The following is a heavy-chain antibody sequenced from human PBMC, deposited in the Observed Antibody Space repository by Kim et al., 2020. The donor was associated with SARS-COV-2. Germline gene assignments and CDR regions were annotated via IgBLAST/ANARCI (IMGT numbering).Heavy chain of an antibody. CDR3: ARGLGGLAWFGELRDAFDI. CDR2: INHSGST. Sequence: SETLSLTCAVFGGSFSGYYWSWIRQPPGKGLEWIGEINHSGSTNYNPSLKSRVTISVDTSKNQFSLKLSSVTAADTAVYYCARGLGGLAWFGELRDAFDIWGQGTMVTVSS. V-gene: IGHV4-34*01. CDR1: GGSFSGYY. D-gene: IGHD3-10*01. J-gene: IGHJ3*02.